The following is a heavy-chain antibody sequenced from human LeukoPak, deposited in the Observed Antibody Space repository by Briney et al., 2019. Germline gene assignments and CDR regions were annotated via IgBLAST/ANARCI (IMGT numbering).Heavy chain of an antibody. CDR2: INAHSGDT. CDR3: ARGGYTYGRHGMDV. CDR1: GYTFTGHY. V-gene: IGHV1-2*02. J-gene: IGHJ6*02. Sequence: GVPVKVSCKASGYTFTGHYMHWVRQSPGQGLEWMGWINAHSGDTKSAENFQGRVTLTRDTSISTAYMELSSLRSDDTAVYYCARGGYTYGRHGMDVWGQGTTVTVTS. D-gene: IGHD5-18*01.